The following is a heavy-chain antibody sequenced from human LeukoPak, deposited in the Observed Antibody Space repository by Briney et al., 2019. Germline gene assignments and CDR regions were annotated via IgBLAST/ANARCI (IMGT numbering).Heavy chain of an antibody. D-gene: IGHD2-2*01. Sequence: PSETLSLTCAVYGGSFSGYYWSWIRQPPGKGLEWIGEINHTGSTNYNPPLKSRVTISVDTSKNQFSLKLSSVTAADTAMYYCARGEAGYCSSTSCYGFRWFDPWGQGTLVTVSS. J-gene: IGHJ5*02. CDR3: ARGEAGYCSSTSCYGFRWFDP. CDR1: GGSFSGYY. CDR2: INHTGST. V-gene: IGHV4-34*01.